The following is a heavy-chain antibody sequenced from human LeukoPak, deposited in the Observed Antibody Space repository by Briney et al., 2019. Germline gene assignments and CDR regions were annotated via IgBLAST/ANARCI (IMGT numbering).Heavy chain of an antibody. Sequence: GGSLRLSCAASGFTFSSYSMNWVRQAPGKGLEWVSVIYSGGSTYYADSVKGRFTISRDNSKNTLYLQMNSLRAEDTAVYYCARDLDYYDSSGFDYWGQGTLVTVSS. V-gene: IGHV3-66*01. CDR1: GFTFSSYS. CDR3: ARDLDYYDSSGFDY. CDR2: IYSGGST. J-gene: IGHJ4*02. D-gene: IGHD3-22*01.